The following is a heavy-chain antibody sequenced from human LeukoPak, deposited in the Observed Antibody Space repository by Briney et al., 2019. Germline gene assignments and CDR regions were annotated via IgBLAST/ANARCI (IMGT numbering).Heavy chain of an antibody. CDR1: GGSISSGTYY. J-gene: IGHJ5*02. Sequence: SQTLSLTCTVSGGSISSGTYYWTWIRQPAGKGLEWIGRIYTTGSTNYNPSLKSRVTMSTDTSKNQFSLKLSSVTAADTAVYYCARSPPRIRRGVFDPWGQGTLVTVSS. V-gene: IGHV4-61*02. CDR2: IYTTGST. D-gene: IGHD2-15*01. CDR3: ARSPPRIRRGVFDP.